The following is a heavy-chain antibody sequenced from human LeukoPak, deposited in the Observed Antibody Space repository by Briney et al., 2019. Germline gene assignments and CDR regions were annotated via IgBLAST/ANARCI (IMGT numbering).Heavy chain of an antibody. CDR2: INQSGST. D-gene: IGHD3-22*01. CDR1: GGSFSGYY. CDR3: ARVAKALERYYYDSSGYYYQGPNFDY. Sequence: KPSETLSLTCAVYGGSFSGYYWSWIRQPPGKGLEWIGEINQSGSTNYNPSLKSRVTISVDTSKNQFSLKLSSVTAADTAVYYCARVAKALERYYYDSSGYYYQGPNFDYWGQGTLATVSS. V-gene: IGHV4-34*01. J-gene: IGHJ4*02.